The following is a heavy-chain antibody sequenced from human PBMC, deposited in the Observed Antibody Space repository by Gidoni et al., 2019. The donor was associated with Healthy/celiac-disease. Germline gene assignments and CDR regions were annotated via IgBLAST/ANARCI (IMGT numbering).Heavy chain of an antibody. V-gene: IGHV3-23*01. D-gene: IGHD3-16*02. CDR2: ISGSGGST. Sequence: EVQLLESGGGLVQPGGSLRLSCCASGFPFRSYAMGWVRQAPGKGLEWVSAISGSGGSTYYADSVKGRFTISRDNAKNTLYLQMNSLRAEDTAVYYCAKDNSSLRLGELSFFDYWGQGTLVTVSS. J-gene: IGHJ4*02. CDR1: GFPFRSYA. CDR3: AKDNSSLRLGELSFFDY.